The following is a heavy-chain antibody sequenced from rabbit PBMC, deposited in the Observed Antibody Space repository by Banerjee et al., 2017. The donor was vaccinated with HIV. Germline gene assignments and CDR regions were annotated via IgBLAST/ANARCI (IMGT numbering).Heavy chain of an antibody. CDR3: ARDTASSFSSYGMDL. J-gene: IGHJ6*01. D-gene: IGHD8-1*01. CDR1: GFSSSRIYY. CDR2: IYAGSSGDT. Sequence: QSLEESGGDLVKPGAYLTLTCAASGFSSSRIYYMSWVRQAPGKGLEWIGCIYAGSSGDTYYANWATGRFTISKTSSTTVTLQVTSLTVADTATYFCARDTASSFSSYGMDLWGPGTLVTVS. V-gene: IGHV1S40*01.